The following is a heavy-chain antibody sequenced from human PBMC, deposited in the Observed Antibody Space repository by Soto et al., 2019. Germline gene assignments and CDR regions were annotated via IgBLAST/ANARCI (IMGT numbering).Heavy chain of an antibody. V-gene: IGHV1-18*01. D-gene: IGHD5-12*01. CDR2: ISAYNGNT. CDR1: GYTFTSYG. J-gene: IGHJ6*02. CDR3: ARGVGGHDYYYYYGMDV. Sequence: QVQLVQSGAEVKKPGASVKVSCKASGYTFTSYGISWVRQAPGQGLEWMGWISAYNGNTNYAQKLQGRVTMTTDTSTSTAYMELRRLRSDDTAVYYCARGVGGHDYYYYYGMDVWGQGTTVTVSS.